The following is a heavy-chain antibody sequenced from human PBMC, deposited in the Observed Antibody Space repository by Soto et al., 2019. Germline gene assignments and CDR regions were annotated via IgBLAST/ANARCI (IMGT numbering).Heavy chain of an antibody. CDR3: ARILASPPYYCYYYMDA. CDR1: GGSISSYY. Sequence: QVQLQESGPGLVKPSETLSLTCTVSGGSISSYYWSWIRQTPGKGLEGIAYIYYSGTTDYNSTLKSPVTSSVDTSKNQFPLKLLSVTAADTAVYYCARILASPPYYCYYYMDAWGTGTTVTVSS. V-gene: IGHV4-59*08. CDR2: IYYSGTT. J-gene: IGHJ6*03. D-gene: IGHD3-3*02.